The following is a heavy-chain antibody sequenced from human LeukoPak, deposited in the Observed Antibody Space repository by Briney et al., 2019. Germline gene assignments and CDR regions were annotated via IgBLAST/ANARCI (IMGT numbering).Heavy chain of an antibody. CDR3: AKDLVLVSTRDY. V-gene: IGHV3-23*01. D-gene: IGHD5/OR15-5a*01. Sequence: GSLRLSCAASGFNFSNYAISWVRQAPGEGVGWVSAISGSGGSTYYADSVKGRFTISRDNSRNTLYLQMNSLRAEDTAVYYCAKDLVLVSTRDYWGQGTLVTVSS. J-gene: IGHJ4*02. CDR2: ISGSGGST. CDR1: GFNFSNYA.